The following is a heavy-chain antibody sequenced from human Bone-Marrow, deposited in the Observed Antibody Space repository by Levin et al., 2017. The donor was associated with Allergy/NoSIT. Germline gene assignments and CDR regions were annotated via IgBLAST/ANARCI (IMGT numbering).Heavy chain of an antibody. Sequence: LSLTCAASGFSLNYFGMHWVRQAPGKGLEWVAVIWHDGSYTFYADSVKGRFTLSRDKSRDMVYLQMSGLRAEDTAVYYCARAPAQGRLTMTKYYSYMDVWGTGTTVSVSS. CDR2: IWHDGSYT. V-gene: IGHV3-33*01. J-gene: IGHJ6*03. CDR1: GFSLNYFG. CDR3: ARAPAQGRLTMTKYYSYMDV. D-gene: IGHD4/OR15-4a*01.